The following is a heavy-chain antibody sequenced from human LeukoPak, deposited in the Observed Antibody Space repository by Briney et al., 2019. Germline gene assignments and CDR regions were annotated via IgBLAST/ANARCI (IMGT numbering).Heavy chain of an antibody. CDR3: ARDLGYDFWSGYDL. D-gene: IGHD3-3*01. J-gene: IGHJ4*02. CDR2: INPNSGGT. Sequence: SVKVSCKASGYTFTGYYMHWVRQAPGQGLEWMGWINPNSGGTNYAQKFQGRVTMTRDTSISTAYMELSRLRSDDTAVYYCARDLGYDFWSGYDLWGQGTLVTVSS. CDR1: GYTFTGYY. V-gene: IGHV1-2*02.